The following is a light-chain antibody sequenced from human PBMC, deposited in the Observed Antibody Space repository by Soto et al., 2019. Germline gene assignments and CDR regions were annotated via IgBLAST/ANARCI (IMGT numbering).Light chain of an antibody. CDR1: SSDVGGYKY. V-gene: IGLV2-14*01. CDR3: ASYTSSSTSVI. Sequence: QSVLPQPASVSGSPGQSITISCTGTSSDVGGYKYVSWYQQHPDKAPKLIIFEVSNRPSGISSRFSGSKSGNTASLTISGLQAEDEDDYYCASYTSSSTSVIFGRGTKLTVL. CDR2: EVS. J-gene: IGLJ2*01.